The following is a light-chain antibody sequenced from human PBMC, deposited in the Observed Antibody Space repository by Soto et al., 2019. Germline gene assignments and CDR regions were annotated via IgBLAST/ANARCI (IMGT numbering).Light chain of an antibody. V-gene: IGLV2-18*01. Sequence: QSALTQPASVSGSPGQSITISCTGSSSDVGGYNRVSWYQQPPGTAPKLMIYEVSNRPSGVPDRFSGSKSGNTASLTISGLQAEDEADYYCSLYTSSSTLVFGGGTKLTVL. CDR2: EVS. J-gene: IGLJ2*01. CDR1: SSDVGGYNR. CDR3: SLYTSSSTLV.